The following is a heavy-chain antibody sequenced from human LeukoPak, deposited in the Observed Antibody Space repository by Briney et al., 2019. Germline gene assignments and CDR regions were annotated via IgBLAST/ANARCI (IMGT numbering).Heavy chain of an antibody. Sequence: PGGSLRLSCAASGFTFSSYSMNWVRQAPGKGLEWVSSISSSSSYIYYADSVKGRFTISRDNAKNSLYLQMNSLRAEDTAVYYCARDRGNWNADADAFDIWGQGTMVTVSS. CDR2: ISSSSSYI. D-gene: IGHD1-20*01. J-gene: IGHJ3*02. CDR3: ARDRGNWNADADAFDI. V-gene: IGHV3-21*01. CDR1: GFTFSSYS.